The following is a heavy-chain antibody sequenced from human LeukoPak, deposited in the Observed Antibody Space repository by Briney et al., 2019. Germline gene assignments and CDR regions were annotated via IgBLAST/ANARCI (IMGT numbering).Heavy chain of an antibody. CDR2: ISTISSTI. CDR1: GFTFSSYS. D-gene: IGHD6-13*01. J-gene: IGHJ4*02. Sequence: GGSLRLSCAASGFTFSSYSMNWVRQAPGKGLEWVSYISTISSTIHYADSVKGRFTISRDNAKNSLYLQMNRLRDEDTAVYYCARGRGMAAAGMSYFFDYWGQGTLVTVSS. V-gene: IGHV3-48*02. CDR3: ARGRGMAAAGMSYFFDY.